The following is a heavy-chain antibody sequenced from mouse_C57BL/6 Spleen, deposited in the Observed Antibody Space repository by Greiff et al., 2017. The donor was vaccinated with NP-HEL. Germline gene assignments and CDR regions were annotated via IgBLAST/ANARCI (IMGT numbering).Heavy chain of an antibody. Sequence: VQLQQPGAELVMPGASVKLSCKASGYTFTSYWMHWVKQRPGQGLEWIGEIDPSDSYTNYNQKFKGKSTLTVDKSSSTAYMQLSSLTSEDSAVAYCAREGLDYFDYWGQGTTLTVSS. D-gene: IGHD3-3*01. CDR1: GYTFTSYW. CDR3: AREGLDYFDY. J-gene: IGHJ2*01. V-gene: IGHV1-69*01. CDR2: IDPSDSYT.